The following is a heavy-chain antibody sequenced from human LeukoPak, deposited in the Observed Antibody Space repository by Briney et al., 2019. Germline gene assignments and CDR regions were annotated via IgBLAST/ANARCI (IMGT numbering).Heavy chain of an antibody. CDR3: AKIPRRYYGSGSATLDY. V-gene: IGHV3-23*01. Sequence: LSGGSLTLSCAPSGFTFSSFAMSWVRPAPGKGLKWVSAISGRGGSTYYADPVKGPFTISRDNSKNTPYLQMNSLRAEDTAVYYRAKIPRRYYGSGSATLDYWGQGTLVTVSS. CDR2: ISGRGGST. J-gene: IGHJ4*02. D-gene: IGHD3-10*01. CDR1: GFTFSSFA.